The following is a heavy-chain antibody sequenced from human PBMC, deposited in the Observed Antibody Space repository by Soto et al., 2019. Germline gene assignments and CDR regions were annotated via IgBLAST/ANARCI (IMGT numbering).Heavy chain of an antibody. J-gene: IGHJ4*02. Sequence: EVQLVESGGGLVQPGGSLSLSCAASGFTLSSYSMHWVRQAPGTGLEWVSYISGSGGTIYYADSVKGRFTISRDNAKNSLSVQMNSLRDEDTAVYFCARETGLRSSGWSYYFDFWGQGTLVTVSS. CDR3: ARETGLRSSGWSYYFDF. V-gene: IGHV3-48*02. D-gene: IGHD6-19*01. CDR1: GFTLSSYS. CDR2: ISGSGGTI.